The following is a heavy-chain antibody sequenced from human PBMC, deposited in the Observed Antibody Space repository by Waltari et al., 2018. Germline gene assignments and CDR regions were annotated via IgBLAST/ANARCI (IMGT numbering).Heavy chain of an antibody. CDR2: IYTSGST. D-gene: IGHD3-10*01. CDR1: GGSISSYY. J-gene: IGHJ5*02. Sequence: QVQLQESGPGLVKPSETLSLTCPVSGGSISSYYWRWIRQPAGKGLEWIGRIYTSGSTNYNPSLKSRVTMSVDTSKNQFSLKLSSVTAADTAVYYCARDTGELLWFGGNWFDPWGQGTLVTVSS. CDR3: ARDTGELLWFGGNWFDP. V-gene: IGHV4-4*07.